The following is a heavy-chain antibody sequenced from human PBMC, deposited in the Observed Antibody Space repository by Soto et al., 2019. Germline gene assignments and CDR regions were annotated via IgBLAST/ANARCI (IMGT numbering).Heavy chain of an antibody. CDR3: ARAPAEYYYGMDV. CDR1: GFTFSSYA. Sequence: QVQLVESGGGVVQPGRSLRLSCAASGFTFSSYAMHWVRQAPGKGLEWVAVISYDGSNKYYADSVKGRFTISRDNSKNTLYLQMNSLRAEDTAVYYCARAPAEYYYGMDVWGQGTTVTVSS. CDR2: ISYDGSNK. V-gene: IGHV3-30-3*01. D-gene: IGHD2-2*01. J-gene: IGHJ6*02.